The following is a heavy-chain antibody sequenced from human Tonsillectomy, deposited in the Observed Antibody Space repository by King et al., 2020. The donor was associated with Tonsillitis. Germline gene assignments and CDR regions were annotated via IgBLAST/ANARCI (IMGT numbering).Heavy chain of an antibody. J-gene: IGHJ4*02. CDR3: TKSGNCGGDCYYDY. CDR1: GFTFSCSA. V-gene: IGHV3-73*02. D-gene: IGHD2-21*02. CDR2: IRSKANSYAT. Sequence: VQLVESGGGLVQPGGSLKLSCAASGFTFSCSAMHWVRQASGKGLEWVGRIRSKANSYATTYAATLKGSFTISRDDAKNTAYLKMNSLKTDETAVYYCTKSGNCGGDCYYDYWGQGTLVTVSS.